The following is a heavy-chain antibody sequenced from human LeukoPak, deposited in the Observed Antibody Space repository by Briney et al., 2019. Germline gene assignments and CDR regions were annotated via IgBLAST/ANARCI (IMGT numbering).Heavy chain of an antibody. V-gene: IGHV3-7*04. CDR3: ARGYYYDSSGYYY. Sequence: GGSLRLSCAASGFTFSSYWMSWVRQAPGKGLEWVANIKQDGSEEYYVDSVKGRFTISRDNAKNSLYLQMNSLRAEDTAVYYCARGYYYDSSGYYYWGQGTLVTVSS. CDR2: IKQDGSEE. CDR1: GFTFSSYW. J-gene: IGHJ4*02. D-gene: IGHD3-22*01.